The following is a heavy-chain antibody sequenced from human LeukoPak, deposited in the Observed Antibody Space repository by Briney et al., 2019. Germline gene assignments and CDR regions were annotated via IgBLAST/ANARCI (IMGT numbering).Heavy chain of an antibody. V-gene: IGHV4-4*07. CDR1: GGSISSYY. CDR2: IYTSGST. Sequence: SETLSLTCTVSGGSISSYYWSWIRQPAGKGLEWIGRIYTSGSTNYNPSLKSRVTMSVDTSKNQFSLKLSSVTAADTAVYYCARERVQGIQLWLPDLTNALDIWGQGTMVTVSS. D-gene: IGHD5-18*01. CDR3: ARERVQGIQLWLPDLTNALDI. J-gene: IGHJ3*02.